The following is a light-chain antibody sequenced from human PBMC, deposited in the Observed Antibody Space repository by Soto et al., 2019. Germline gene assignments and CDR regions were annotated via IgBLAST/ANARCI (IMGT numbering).Light chain of an antibody. J-gene: IGKJ1*01. CDR1: QDIRSY. Sequence: AIQMTQSPSSLSASVGERVTITCRASQDIRSYLGWYQQKPGKAPKLLIFAASNLHSGVPSRFSGSGSDSDFTLTISSLHPEDFATYYCLQDLSYPRTFGQGTKVEI. CDR3: LQDLSYPRT. V-gene: IGKV1-6*01. CDR2: AAS.